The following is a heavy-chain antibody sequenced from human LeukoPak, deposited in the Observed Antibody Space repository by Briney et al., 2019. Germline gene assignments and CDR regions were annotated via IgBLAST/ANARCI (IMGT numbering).Heavy chain of an antibody. J-gene: IGHJ4*02. CDR2: INHSGST. D-gene: IGHD3-10*01. Sequence: SETLSLTCAVYGGSFSGYYWSWIRQPPGKGLEWIGEINHSGSTNYNPSLKSRVTISVDTSKNQFSLKLSSVTAADTAVYYCATSNYYGSGTGYFIDYWGQGTLVTVSS. CDR1: GGSFSGYY. CDR3: ATSNYYGSGTGYFIDY. V-gene: IGHV4-34*01.